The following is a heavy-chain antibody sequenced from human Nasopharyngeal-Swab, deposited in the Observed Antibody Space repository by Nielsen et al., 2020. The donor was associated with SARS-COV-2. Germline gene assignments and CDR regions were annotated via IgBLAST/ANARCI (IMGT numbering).Heavy chain of an antibody. V-gene: IGHV3-64D*06. CDR1: GFTFSSYA. D-gene: IGHD5-12*01. CDR2: ISSNGGST. Sequence: GESLKISCSASGFTFSSYAMHWVRQAPGKGLEYVSAISSNGGSTYYADSVKGRFTISRDNSKNTLYLQMSSLRAEDTAVYYCARARGDLGYWGQGTLVTVSS. CDR3: ARARGDLGY. J-gene: IGHJ4*02.